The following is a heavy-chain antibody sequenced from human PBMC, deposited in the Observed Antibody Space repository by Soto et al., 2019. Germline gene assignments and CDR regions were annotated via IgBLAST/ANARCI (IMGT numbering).Heavy chain of an antibody. CDR1: GYTFTNYG. D-gene: IGHD6-13*01. V-gene: IGHV1-18*01. CDR3: ARGGSSWSAEYYQH. J-gene: IGHJ1*01. CDR2: ISGYNGNT. Sequence: QVQLVQSGAEVKKPGASVKVSCKASGYTFTNYGISWVRQAPGQGPEWMGWISGYNGNTNYVQTLQGRVTMTTDTSTSTAYMELRGLTSDDTAVYYCARGGSSWSAEYYQHWGQGTLVIVSS.